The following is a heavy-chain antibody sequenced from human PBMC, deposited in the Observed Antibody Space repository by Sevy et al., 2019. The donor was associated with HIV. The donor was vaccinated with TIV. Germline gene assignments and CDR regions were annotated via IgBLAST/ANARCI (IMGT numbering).Heavy chain of an antibody. D-gene: IGHD6-19*01. Sequence: GGSLRLSCAASGFTFSSYSMNWVRQAPGKGLEWVSSISSSSSNIYYANSVKGRFTISRDNAKNSLYLQMNSLRAEDTAVYYCAREARIAVAGPTGGFDPWGQGTLVTVSS. CDR1: GFTFSSYS. V-gene: IGHV3-21*01. CDR3: AREARIAVAGPTGGFDP. J-gene: IGHJ5*02. CDR2: ISSSSSNI.